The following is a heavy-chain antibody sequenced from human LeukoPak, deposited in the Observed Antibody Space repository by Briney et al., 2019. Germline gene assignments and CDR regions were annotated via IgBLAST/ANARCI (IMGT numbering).Heavy chain of an antibody. Sequence: NPGGSLRLSCAASGFTFSSYSMNWVRQAPGKGLEWVSSVSSSSSYIYYADSVKGRFTISRDNAKNSLYLQMNSLRAEDTAVYYCAREVPDTMVRGFDYWGQGTLVTVSS. V-gene: IGHV3-21*01. D-gene: IGHD3-10*01. J-gene: IGHJ4*02. CDR2: VSSSSSYI. CDR3: AREVPDTMVRGFDY. CDR1: GFTFSSYS.